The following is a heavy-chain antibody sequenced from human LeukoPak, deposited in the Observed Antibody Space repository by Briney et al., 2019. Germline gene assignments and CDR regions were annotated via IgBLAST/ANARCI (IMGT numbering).Heavy chain of an antibody. CDR2: INTDGTST. J-gene: IGHJ4*02. V-gene: IGHV3-74*01. Sequence: GESLRLSCAASGFTFSNSWMQWVRQVPGKDLVWVSRINTDGTSTSYADSVRGRFIISRDNAKNTLYLQMNSLRAEDTAVYYCVKDLGGNYDYWGQGTLVTVSS. CDR3: VKDLGGNYDY. CDR1: GFTFSNSW. D-gene: IGHD1-7*01.